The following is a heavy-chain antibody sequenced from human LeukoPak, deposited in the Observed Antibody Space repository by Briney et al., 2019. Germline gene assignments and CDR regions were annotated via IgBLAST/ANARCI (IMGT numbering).Heavy chain of an antibody. CDR3: ARDGGIGSGTHHYYYYYMDV. CDR2: ISYDGSNK. J-gene: IGHJ6*03. Sequence: GGSLRLSCAASGFTFSSYAMHWVRQAPGKGLEWVAVISYDGSNKYYADSVKGRFTISRDNSKNTLYLQMNSLRAEDTAVYYCARDGGIGSGTHHYYYYYMDVWGKGTTVTVSS. D-gene: IGHD3-10*01. CDR1: GFTFSSYA. V-gene: IGHV3-30*04.